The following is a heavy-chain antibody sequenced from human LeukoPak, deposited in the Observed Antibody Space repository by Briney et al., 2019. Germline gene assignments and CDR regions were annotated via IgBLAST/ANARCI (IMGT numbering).Heavy chain of an antibody. Sequence: GGSLRLSCAASGFTFSSYAMHWVRQAPGKGLEWVAVISYDGSNKYYAASVKGRFTISRDNAKNSLYLQMNSLRAEDTAVYYCAELGITMIGGVWGKGTTVTISS. CDR1: GFTFSSYA. V-gene: IGHV3-30*04. CDR2: ISYDGSNK. D-gene: IGHD3-10*02. CDR3: AELGITMIGGV. J-gene: IGHJ6*04.